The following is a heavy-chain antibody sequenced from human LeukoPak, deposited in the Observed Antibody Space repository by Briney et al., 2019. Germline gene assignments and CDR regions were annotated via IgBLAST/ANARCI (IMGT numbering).Heavy chain of an antibody. CDR2: IRYDGSNK. Sequence: PGGSLRLSCAASGFTFSSYGMHWVRQAPGKGLEWVAFIRYDGSNKYYADSVKGRFTISRDNSKNTLYLQMNSLRAEDTAVYYCAKWAVVVTALYFDLWGRGTLVTVSS. CDR3: AKWAVVVTALYFDL. D-gene: IGHD2-21*02. V-gene: IGHV3-30*02. CDR1: GFTFSSYG. J-gene: IGHJ2*01.